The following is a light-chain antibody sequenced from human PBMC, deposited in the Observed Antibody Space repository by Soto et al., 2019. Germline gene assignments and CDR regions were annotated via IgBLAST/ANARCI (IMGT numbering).Light chain of an antibody. J-gene: IGLJ2*01. V-gene: IGLV1-40*01. Sequence: QSVLTQPPSVSGAPGQRVTISCTGSSSNIGAGYDVHWYQQLPGTAPKLLIYGNSNRPSGVPDRFSGSKSGTSASLAITGLEAGDEADYYGQSYDSSLSGSGVFGGGTKVTVL. CDR2: GNS. CDR3: QSYDSSLSGSGV. CDR1: SSNIGAGYD.